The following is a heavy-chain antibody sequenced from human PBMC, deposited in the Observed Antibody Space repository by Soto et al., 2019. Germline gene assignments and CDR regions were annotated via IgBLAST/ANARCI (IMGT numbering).Heavy chain of an antibody. V-gene: IGHV4-59*01. CDR3: ARVGYCSSTSCYYYYYGMDV. D-gene: IGHD2-2*01. CDR2: IYYSGST. CDR1: GGSISSYY. J-gene: IGHJ6*02. Sequence: PSETLSLTCTVSGGSISSYYWSWIRQPPGKGLEWIGYIYYSGSTNYNPSLKSRVTISVDTSKNQFSLKLSSVTAADTAMYYCARVGYCSSTSCYYYYYGMDVWGQGTTVTVSS.